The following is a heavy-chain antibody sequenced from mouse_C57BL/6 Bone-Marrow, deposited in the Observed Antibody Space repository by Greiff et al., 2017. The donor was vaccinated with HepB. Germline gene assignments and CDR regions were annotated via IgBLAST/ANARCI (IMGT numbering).Heavy chain of an antibody. CDR3: AREEFYYGYDHYAMDY. D-gene: IGHD2-2*01. J-gene: IGHJ4*01. V-gene: IGHV1-4*01. Sequence: VKVVESGAELARPGASVKMSCKASGYTFTSYTMHWVKQRPGQGLEWIGYINPSSGYTKYNQKFKDKATLTADKSSSTAYMQLSSLTSEDSAVYYCAREEFYYGYDHYAMDYWGQGTSVTVSS. CDR2: INPSSGYT. CDR1: GYTFTSYT.